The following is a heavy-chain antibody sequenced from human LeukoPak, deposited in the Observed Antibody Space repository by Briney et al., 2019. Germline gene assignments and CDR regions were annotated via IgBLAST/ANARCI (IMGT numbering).Heavy chain of an antibody. CDR1: GYSISSGYY. V-gene: IGHV4-38-2*02. Sequence: PSETLSLTCTVSGYSISSGYYWGWIRQPPGKGLEWIGSIYHSGSTYYNPSLKSRVTISVDTSKNQFSLKLSSVTAADTAVYYCAMPDYWGQGTLVTVSS. CDR3: AMPDY. CDR2: IYHSGST. J-gene: IGHJ4*02.